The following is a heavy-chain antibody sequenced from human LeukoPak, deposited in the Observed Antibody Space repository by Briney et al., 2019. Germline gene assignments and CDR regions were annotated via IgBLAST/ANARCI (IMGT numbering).Heavy chain of an antibody. CDR1: GFTFSTYS. CDR3: ARASHQWELRLYGMDV. D-gene: IGHD1-26*01. J-gene: IGHJ6*02. Sequence: GGSLRLSCTASGFTFSTYSLHWVRQTPGKGLEWVAVISYDGSNKYYADSVKGRFTISRDNSKNTLYLQMNSLRAEDTAVYYCARASHQWELRLYGMDVWGQGTTVTVSS. V-gene: IGHV3-30-3*01. CDR2: ISYDGSNK.